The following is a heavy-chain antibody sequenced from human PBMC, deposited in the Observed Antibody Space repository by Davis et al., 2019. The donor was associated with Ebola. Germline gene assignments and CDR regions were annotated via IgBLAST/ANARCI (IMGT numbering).Heavy chain of an antibody. J-gene: IGHJ4*02. Sequence: GGSLRLSCAASGFTVSSNHMNWVRQAPGKGLEWVAVISYDGSSKYYVDSVKGRFTISRDNSKNMLYLQMNSLRAEDTAVYYCARGYNDNDYGGDYWGQGTLVTVSS. CDR2: ISYDGSSK. CDR1: GFTVSSNH. CDR3: ARGYNDNDYGGDY. V-gene: IGHV3-30-3*01. D-gene: IGHD5-12*01.